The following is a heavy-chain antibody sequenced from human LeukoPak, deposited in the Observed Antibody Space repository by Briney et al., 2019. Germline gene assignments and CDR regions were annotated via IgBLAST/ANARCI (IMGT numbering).Heavy chain of an antibody. Sequence: MSSETLSLTCAVYGGSFSGYYWSWIRQPPGKGLEWIGEIIHSGSTNYSPSLKSRVTVTVDTSKNHFSLKLTSVTAADTAVYYCARGTVLMGYASFDYWGQGTLVTVSS. CDR1: GGSFSGYY. D-gene: IGHD2-8*01. J-gene: IGHJ4*02. CDR2: IIHSGST. CDR3: ARGTVLMGYASFDY. V-gene: IGHV4-34*01.